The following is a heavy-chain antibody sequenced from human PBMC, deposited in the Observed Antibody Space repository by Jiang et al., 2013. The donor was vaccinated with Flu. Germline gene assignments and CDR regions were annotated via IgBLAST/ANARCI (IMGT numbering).Heavy chain of an antibody. CDR3: ARTLAYCNDSSCRPDYYYGMDV. J-gene: IGHJ6*02. D-gene: IGHD2/OR15-2a*01. CDR1: GGSISRSSYY. Sequence: GPGLVKPSETVSLTCTVSGGSISRSSYYWGWIRQPPGKGLEWIGNIYYSGSTYYNPSLKSRVTISVDTSKNQFSLKLSSVTAADTAVYYCARTLAYCNDSSCRPDYYYGMDVWGQGTTVIVSS. V-gene: IGHV4-39*07. CDR2: IYYSGST.